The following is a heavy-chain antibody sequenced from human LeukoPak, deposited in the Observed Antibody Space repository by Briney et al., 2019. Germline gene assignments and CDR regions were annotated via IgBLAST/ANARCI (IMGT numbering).Heavy chain of an antibody. CDR3: AREDYCSGGICYPMKFDY. CDR2: VYYDGTT. D-gene: IGHD2-15*01. CDR1: GGSISNYY. V-gene: IGHV4-59*01. J-gene: IGHJ4*02. Sequence: PSETLSLTCTASGGSISNYYWSWIRQPPGKGLEWIGFVYYDGTTNYSPSLKSRVTISVDTSKNQFSLKVSSVTAADTAVYYCAREDYCSGGICYPMKFDYWGQGTLATVSS.